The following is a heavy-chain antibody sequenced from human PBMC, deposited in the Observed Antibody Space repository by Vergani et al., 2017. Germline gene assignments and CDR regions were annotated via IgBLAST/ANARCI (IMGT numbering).Heavy chain of an antibody. CDR3: ANRYYYGSGSYSK. CDR2: ISGSGGST. D-gene: IGHD3-10*01. V-gene: IGHV3-23*01. CDR1: GFTFSSYA. Sequence: EVQLLESGGGLVQPGGSLRLSCAASGFTFSSYAMSWVRQAPGKGLEWVSAISGSGGSTYYADAVKGRFTIPRDNYKNTLYLQLNSLIAEDKAVYYCANRYYYGSGSYSKWGQGTLVTVSS. J-gene: IGHJ4*02.